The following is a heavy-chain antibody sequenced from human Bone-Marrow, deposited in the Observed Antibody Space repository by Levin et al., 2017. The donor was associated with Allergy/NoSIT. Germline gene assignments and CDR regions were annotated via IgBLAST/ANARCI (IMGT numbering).Heavy chain of an antibody. CDR2: IYYSGST. J-gene: IGHJ3*02. CDR1: VGSISSSDYY. Sequence: SQTLSLTCTVSVGSISSSDYYWGWIRQPPGKGLEWIGNIYYSGSTHYNPSLQSRVTISVDTSKNQFSLKLNSVTAADTASYYCARLGWGDAFDIWGQGTMVTVSS. V-gene: IGHV4-39*01. D-gene: IGHD3-16*01. CDR3: ARLGWGDAFDI.